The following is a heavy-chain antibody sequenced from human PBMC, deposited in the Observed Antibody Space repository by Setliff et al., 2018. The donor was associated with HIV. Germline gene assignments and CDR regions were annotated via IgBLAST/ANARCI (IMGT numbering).Heavy chain of an antibody. CDR3: AREVGDSSGYYYRNYYFDS. J-gene: IGHJ4*02. D-gene: IGHD3-22*01. CDR2: IGTGGDT. CDR1: GFAFSDYD. Sequence: GGSLRLSCATSGFAFSDYDFHWVRQVTGEGLEWVSAIGTGGDTYYADSVKGRFTISRENAKNSLYLQMNNVGAGDTAVYYCAREVGDSSGYYYRNYYFDSWGQGTLVTVSS. V-gene: IGHV3-13*01.